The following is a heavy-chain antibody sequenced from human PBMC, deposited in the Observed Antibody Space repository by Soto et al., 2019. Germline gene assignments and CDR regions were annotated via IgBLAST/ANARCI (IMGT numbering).Heavy chain of an antibody. Sequence: KVSCKASGGTFSSYAISWVRQAPGQGLEWMGGIIPIFGTANYAQKFQGRFTISRDNSKNTLYLQMNSLRAEDTAVYYCAKVWDSSSFVYYYYGMDVWGQGTTVTVSS. CDR2: IIPIFGTA. CDR3: AKVWDSSSFVYYYYGMDV. V-gene: IGHV1-69*05. CDR1: GGTFSSYA. J-gene: IGHJ6*02. D-gene: IGHD6-6*01.